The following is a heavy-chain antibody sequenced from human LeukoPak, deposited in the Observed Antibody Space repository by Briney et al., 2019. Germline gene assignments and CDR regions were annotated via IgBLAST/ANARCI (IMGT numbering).Heavy chain of an antibody. CDR2: ISSNGGST. V-gene: IGHV3-64*01. D-gene: IGHD3-10*01. CDR1: GFTFSSYA. CDR3: ARDRGYVDV. J-gene: IGHJ6*04. Sequence: PGGSLSLSCAASGFTFSSYAMHWVRQAPGKGLEYVSAISSNGGSTYYANSVKGRFTISRDNSKNTLYLQMGSLRAEDMAVYYCARDRGYVDVWGKGTTVTVSS.